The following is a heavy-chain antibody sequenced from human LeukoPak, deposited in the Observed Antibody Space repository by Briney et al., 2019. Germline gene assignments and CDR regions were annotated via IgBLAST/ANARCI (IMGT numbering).Heavy chain of an antibody. Sequence: LRLSCAASGFTFSSYAMSWVRQPPGKGLEWIGYIYYSGSTYYNPSLKSRVTISVDTSKNQFSLKLSSVTAADTAVYYCASANDYSNVDYWGQGTLVTVSS. CDR3: ASANDYSNVDY. CDR1: GFTFSSYA. J-gene: IGHJ4*02. D-gene: IGHD4-11*01. CDR2: IYYSGST. V-gene: IGHV4-30-4*08.